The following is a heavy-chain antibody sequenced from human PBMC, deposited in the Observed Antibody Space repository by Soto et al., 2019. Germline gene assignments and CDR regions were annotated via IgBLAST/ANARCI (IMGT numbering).Heavy chain of an antibody. CDR3: ARDRNDKSEYSSSHWYFDL. V-gene: IGHV1-69*10. Sequence: ASVKVSCKASGGTFSSYAISWVRQAPGQGLEWMGGIIPILGIANYAQKFQGRVTITADKSTSTAYMELSSLRSEDTAVYYCARDRNDKSEYSSSHWYFDLWGRGTLVTVSS. J-gene: IGHJ2*01. CDR2: IIPILGIA. CDR1: GGTFSSYA. D-gene: IGHD6-6*01.